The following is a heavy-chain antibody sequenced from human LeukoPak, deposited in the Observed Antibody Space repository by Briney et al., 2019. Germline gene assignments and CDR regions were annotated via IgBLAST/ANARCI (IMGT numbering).Heavy chain of an antibody. CDR3: AKDTDYDSSGYYYFDY. D-gene: IGHD3-22*01. CDR2: IRYDGSNK. V-gene: IGHV3-30*02. J-gene: IGHJ4*02. CDR1: AFIFSSFG. Sequence: PGGSLRLSCAASAFIFSSFGMHWVRQAPGKGLEWVAFIRYDGSNKYYADSVKGRFTISRDNSKNTLYLQMNSLRAEDTALYYCAKDTDYDSSGYYYFDYWGQGTLVTVSS.